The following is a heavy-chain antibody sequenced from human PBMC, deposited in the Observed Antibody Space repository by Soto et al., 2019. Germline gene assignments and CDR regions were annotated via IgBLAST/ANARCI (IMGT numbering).Heavy chain of an antibody. CDR3: ARGLWYADSDYYMDV. Sequence: PSETLSLTCTVSGGSISGYYWSWVRQPPGKGLQWIGYIYNSGITIYNPSLKSRVTISRDTSKNQFFLKVSSVTASDTAVYYCARGLWYADSDYYMDVWGKGTTVTVSS. CDR2: IYNSGIT. CDR1: GGSISGYY. D-gene: IGHD2-15*01. J-gene: IGHJ6*03. V-gene: IGHV4-59*01.